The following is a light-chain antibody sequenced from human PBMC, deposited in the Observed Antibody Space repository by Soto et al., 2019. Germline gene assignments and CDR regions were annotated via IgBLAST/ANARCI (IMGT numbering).Light chain of an antibody. J-gene: IGKJ1*01. CDR2: GAS. CDR1: QSVAINY. CDR3: QQYGGPWT. V-gene: IGKV3-20*01. Sequence: ENVLTQSPGTLSLSPGERATLSCRASQSVAINYLAWHRXXXGQAPRLLIFGASSRASGIPDRXXXXGSXXXFTLTISRLEPEDSAVYYCQQYGGPWTFGQGTKVEIK.